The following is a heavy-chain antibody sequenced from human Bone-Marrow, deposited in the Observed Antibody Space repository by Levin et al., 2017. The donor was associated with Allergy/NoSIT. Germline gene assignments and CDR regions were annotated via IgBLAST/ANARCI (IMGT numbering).Heavy chain of an antibody. CDR1: GASVSSGSYY. V-gene: IGHV4-61*01. CDR3: ARDLKGGFHWFDP. Sequence: SETLSLTCTVPGASVSSGSYYWSWIRQPPGKGLEWIGYVYYSGSTIYNPSLKSRLTISLDTSNNQFSLNLNSVTAADTAVYYCARDLKGGFHWFDPWGQGTLVTVSS. D-gene: IGHD3-16*01. J-gene: IGHJ5*02. CDR2: VYYSGST.